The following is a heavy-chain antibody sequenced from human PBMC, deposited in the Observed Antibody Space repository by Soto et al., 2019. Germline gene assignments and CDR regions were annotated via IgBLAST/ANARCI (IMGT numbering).Heavy chain of an antibody. J-gene: IGHJ4*02. V-gene: IGHV3-15*05. CDR1: GFPFIDAW. Sequence: EVRLVESGGGSVKPGGSLRLSCAVSGFPFIDAWMTWVRQAPGKGLQWIGRIRNNADGGTADLAAPVRGRFSISRDDSKDTLYLHMNSLEIHDTAVYFCSTALRRDSALGAYWGQGTLVSVSS. CDR2: IRNNADGGTA. CDR3: STALRRDSALGAY. D-gene: IGHD3-16*01.